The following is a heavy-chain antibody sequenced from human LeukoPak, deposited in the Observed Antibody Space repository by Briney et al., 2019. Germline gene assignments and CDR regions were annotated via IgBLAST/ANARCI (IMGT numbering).Heavy chain of an antibody. CDR3: ARGDVMVVAATLNY. CDR1: GFTFSSYA. Sequence: GGSLRLSCAVSGFTFSSYAMHWVRQAPGKGLEYVSAITGNGGSTFYANSVKGRFTISRDNSKNTLYLQMGSLRAEDMAVYYCARGDVMVVAATLNYWGQGTLVTVSS. CDR2: ITGNGGST. J-gene: IGHJ4*02. V-gene: IGHV3-64*01. D-gene: IGHD2-15*01.